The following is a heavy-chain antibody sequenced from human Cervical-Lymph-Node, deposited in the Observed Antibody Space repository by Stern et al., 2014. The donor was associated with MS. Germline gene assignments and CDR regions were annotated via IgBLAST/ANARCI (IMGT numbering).Heavy chain of an antibody. CDR2: IYYNGST. Sequence: QEQLQGSGPGLVKPSQTLSLTCTVSGGSISRRDYYWSWIRQPPGKGLEWIGYIYYNGSTYYKQSLKRRVTISVDTSKNQFSLKLSSVTAADTAVYYCAREYDYGMWFDYWGQGTLVTVSS. J-gene: IGHJ4*02. D-gene: IGHD4-17*01. CDR3: AREYDYGMWFDY. V-gene: IGHV4-30-4*01. CDR1: GGSISRRDYY.